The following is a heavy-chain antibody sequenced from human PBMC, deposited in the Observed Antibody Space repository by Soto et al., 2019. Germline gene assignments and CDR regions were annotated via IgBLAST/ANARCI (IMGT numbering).Heavy chain of an antibody. CDR3: AKTPGAITVLTSFEH. CDR1: GFTFNKYA. D-gene: IGHD3-16*01. J-gene: IGHJ1*01. CDR2: ISGSGAST. Sequence: GGSLRLSCVASGFTFNKYALAWVRQAPGKGLEWVSAISGSGASTYDADSVKGRFTISRDNYKNTLYLQMNSLRAEDTAVDYCAKTPGAITVLTSFEHWGHGT. V-gene: IGHV3-23*01.